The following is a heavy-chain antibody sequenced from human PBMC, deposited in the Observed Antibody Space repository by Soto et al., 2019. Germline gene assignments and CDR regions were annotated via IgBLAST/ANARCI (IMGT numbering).Heavy chain of an antibody. J-gene: IGHJ4*02. CDR2: INQGVSEN. CDR1: GFTFDSYW. D-gene: IGHD6-19*01. Sequence: VQLVESGGGVVQPGGSLRLSCAASGFTFDSYWMSWVRQAPGKGLEWVATINQGVSENYNVDSVKGRFTISRDNAENLLYLQLSTLKSDDTAVYFCARGSQWQADYCGQGTLVTVSS. CDR3: ARGSQWQADY. V-gene: IGHV3-7*01.